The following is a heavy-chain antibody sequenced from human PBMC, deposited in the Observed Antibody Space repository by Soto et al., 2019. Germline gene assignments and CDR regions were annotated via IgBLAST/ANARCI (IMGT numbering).Heavy chain of an antibody. V-gene: IGHV4-30-2*01. Sequence: QMRLQESGSGLVKPSQTLSLTCAVSGGSISSGGYAWNWIRQPPGKGLEWIGYIYHSGYTSYNPSLKNPVHISVDKSKNQFSLTLSFVTAADTAVYYCARDSLTGNYFDPWGQGTLVTVSS. D-gene: IGHD1-7*01. CDR1: GGSISSGGYA. CDR3: ARDSLTGNYFDP. CDR2: IYHSGYT. J-gene: IGHJ5*02.